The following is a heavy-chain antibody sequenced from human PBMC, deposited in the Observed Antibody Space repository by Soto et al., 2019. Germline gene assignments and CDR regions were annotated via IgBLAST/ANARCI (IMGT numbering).Heavy chain of an antibody. V-gene: IGHV1-69*01. D-gene: IGHD5-18*01. CDR3: ATGGHNDGYNFYHGMDV. CDR2: VIPLFDTA. Sequence: QVQVVQSGAEVKKPGYSVTVSCKVSGGIFTNNAISWVRQAHGPGLEWLGGVIPLFDTAYYAQIFRGRLRIYADGATTTAYVDRSGLTSADTAVYFCATGGHNDGYNFYHGMDVWGQGTTVTVS. CDR1: GGIFTNNA. J-gene: IGHJ6*02.